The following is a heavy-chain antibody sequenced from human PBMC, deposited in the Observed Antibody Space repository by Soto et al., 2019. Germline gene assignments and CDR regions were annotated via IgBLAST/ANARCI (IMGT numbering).Heavy chain of an antibody. CDR2: INPSGGST. D-gene: IGHD3-16*02. V-gene: IGHV1-46*01. J-gene: IGHJ3*02. CDR3: ARDLDPVMITFGGVIVINSRGAFDI. CDR1: GYTFTSYY. Sequence: ASVKVSCKASGYTFTSYYMHWVRQAPGQGLEWMGIINPSGGSTSYAQKFQGRVTMTRDTSTSTVYMELSSLRSEDTAVHYCARDLDPVMITFGGVIVINSRGAFDIWGQGTMVTVSS.